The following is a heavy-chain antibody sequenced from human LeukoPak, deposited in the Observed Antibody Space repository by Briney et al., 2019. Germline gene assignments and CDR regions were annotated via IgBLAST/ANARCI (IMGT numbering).Heavy chain of an antibody. CDR2: IYTSGST. CDR1: GSSISSYY. V-gene: IGHV4-4*07. Sequence: PSETLSLTCTVSGSSISSYYWSWIRQPAGKGLEWIGRIYTSGSTNYNPSLKSRVTMSVDTSKNQFSLKLSSVTAADTAVYYCARAEYYDSSGYVDAFDIWGQGTMVTVSS. D-gene: IGHD3-22*01. CDR3: ARAEYYDSSGYVDAFDI. J-gene: IGHJ3*02.